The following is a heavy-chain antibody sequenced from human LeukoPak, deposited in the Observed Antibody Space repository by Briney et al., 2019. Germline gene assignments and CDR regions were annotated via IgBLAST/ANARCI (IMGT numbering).Heavy chain of an antibody. J-gene: IGHJ5*02. Sequence: GGSLRLSCAASGFTVSSNYMSWVRQAPGKGREWCSVIYSGGSTYYADSVKGRFTISRDNSKNTLYLQMNSLRAEDTAVYYCARETPSPPGSGYDPWGQGTLVTVSS. CDR1: GFTVSSNY. CDR2: IYSGGST. D-gene: IGHD6-19*01. CDR3: ARETPSPPGSGYDP. V-gene: IGHV3-66*01.